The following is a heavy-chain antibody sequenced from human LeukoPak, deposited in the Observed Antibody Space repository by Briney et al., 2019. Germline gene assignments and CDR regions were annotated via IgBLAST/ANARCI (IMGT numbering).Heavy chain of an antibody. J-gene: IGHJ4*02. CDR3: AKRGVVIRVILVGFHKEAYYFDS. CDR1: GITLSNYA. V-gene: IGHV3-23*01. Sequence: GGSLRLSCAVSGITLSNYAMSWVRQAPGKGLGWVAGISGSGGSTNYADSVKGRFTISRDNPKNTLYLQMNSLRAEDTAVYFCAKRGVVIRVILVGFHKEAYYFDSWGQGALVTVSS. D-gene: IGHD3-10*01. CDR2: ISGSGGST.